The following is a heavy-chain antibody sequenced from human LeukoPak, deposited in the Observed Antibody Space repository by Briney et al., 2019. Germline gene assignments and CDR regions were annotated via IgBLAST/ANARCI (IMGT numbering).Heavy chain of an antibody. V-gene: IGHV3-23*01. CDR3: AKWGCSGGSCYPSDY. Sequence: QPGGSLRLSCAASGFTFNTYAMSWVRQAPGKGLEWVSAMSGSGGRTYYADSVKGRFTISRDNSKNTLYLQMNSLRAEDTAVYYCAKWGCSGGSCYPSDYWGQGTLVTVSS. J-gene: IGHJ4*02. CDR2: MSGSGGRT. D-gene: IGHD2-15*01. CDR1: GFTFNTYA.